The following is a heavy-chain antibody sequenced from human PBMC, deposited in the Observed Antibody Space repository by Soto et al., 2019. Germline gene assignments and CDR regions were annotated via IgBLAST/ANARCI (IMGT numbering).Heavy chain of an antibody. Sequence: SETLSLTCTVSGGSVSNSYWGWIRQPPGKGLEWVAYVYYSGSTNYNPSLGSRVTISVGKSKNQFSLKMTSVTGADTAVYYCARGRDYWGQGTLVTVSS. V-gene: IGHV4-59*02. CDR2: VYYSGST. CDR1: GGSVSNSY. J-gene: IGHJ4*02. CDR3: ARGRDY.